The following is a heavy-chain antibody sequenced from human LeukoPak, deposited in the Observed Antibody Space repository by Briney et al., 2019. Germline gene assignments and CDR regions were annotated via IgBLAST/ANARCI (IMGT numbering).Heavy chain of an antibody. Sequence: ETLSLTCTVSGGSISSYYWSWIRQPSGKGLEWVSAISGSGGSTYYADSVKGRFTISRDNSKNTLYLQMNSLRAEDTAVYYCAIVGDSRDYWGQGTLVTVSS. D-gene: IGHD3-10*01. CDR1: GGSISSYY. CDR2: ISGSGGST. J-gene: IGHJ4*02. CDR3: AIVGDSRDY. V-gene: IGHV3-23*01.